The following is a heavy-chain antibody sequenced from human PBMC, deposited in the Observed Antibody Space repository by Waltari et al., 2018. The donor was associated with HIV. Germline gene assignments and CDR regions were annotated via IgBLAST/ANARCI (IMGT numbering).Heavy chain of an antibody. D-gene: IGHD3-10*01. J-gene: IGHJ5*02. CDR3: ASAMVRGGGLGP. V-gene: IGHV4-61*02. CDR1: GGSISSGPYY. CDR2: IYTSGST. Sequence: QVQLQESGPGLVKPSQTLSLTCTVSGGSISSGPYYWSWIRQPAGKGLEFIGRIYTSGSTNYNPSLKSRVTISLDTSKNQFSLKLRSVTAADTAEYYCASAMVRGGGLGPWGQGTLVTVSS.